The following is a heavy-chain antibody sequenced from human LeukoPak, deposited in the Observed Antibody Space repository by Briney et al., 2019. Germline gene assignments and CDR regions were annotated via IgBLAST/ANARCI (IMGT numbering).Heavy chain of an antibody. CDR2: IYHSGST. V-gene: IGHV4-30-2*01. D-gene: IGHD3-22*01. CDR3: ARGRIYYDSSGYYFDY. Sequence: SETLSLTCAVSGGSISSGGYSWSWIRQPPGKGLEWIGYIYHSGSTYYNPSLKSRVTISVDRSKNQFSLKLSSVTAADTAVYYCARGRIYYDSSGYYFDYWGQGTLVTVSS. CDR1: GGSISSGGYS. J-gene: IGHJ4*02.